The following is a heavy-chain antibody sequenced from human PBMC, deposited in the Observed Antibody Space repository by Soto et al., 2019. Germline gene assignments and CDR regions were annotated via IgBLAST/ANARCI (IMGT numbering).Heavy chain of an antibody. CDR1: GGTFSSYA. CDR2: IIPLFGTA. J-gene: IGHJ4*02. D-gene: IGHD1-26*01. CDR3: ARDLRYSGSYAING. Sequence: QVQLVQSGAEVKKPGSSVKVSCKASGGTFSSYAISWVRQAPGQGLEWMGGIIPLFGTANYAQKFQGRVTITADESTSTAYMELSSLRSEDTAVYYCARDLRYSGSYAINGWGQGTLVTVSS. V-gene: IGHV1-69*01.